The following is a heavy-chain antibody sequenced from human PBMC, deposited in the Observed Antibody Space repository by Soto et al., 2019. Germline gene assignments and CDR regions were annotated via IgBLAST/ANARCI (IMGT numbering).Heavy chain of an antibody. CDR3: ARLDLTVTTIDY. J-gene: IGHJ4*02. CDR1: GGSISSSSYY. CDR2: IYYSGST. Sequence: PSETLSLTCTVSGGSISSSSYYWGWIRQPPGKGLEWIGSIYYSGSTYYNPSLKSRVTISVDTSKNQFSLKLSSVTAADTAVYYCARLDLTVTTIDYWGQGTMVTVSS. V-gene: IGHV4-39*01. D-gene: IGHD4-17*01.